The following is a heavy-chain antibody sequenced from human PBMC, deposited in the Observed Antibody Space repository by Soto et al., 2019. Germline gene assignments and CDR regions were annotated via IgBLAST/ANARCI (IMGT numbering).Heavy chain of an antibody. CDR2: INPQTGGT. Sequence: QVQLVQSGAEVKTPGASVRVSCKASGYTFTGYYIHWVREAPGQGLEWMGWINPQTGGTSYAQKFQGSVTLSRDKSINTAYLELSRLRFGDAAVYFCARERYQVISDGMDVWGQGTTVTVSS. CDR3: ARERYQVISDGMDV. V-gene: IGHV1-2*02. J-gene: IGHJ6*02. CDR1: GYTFTGYY. D-gene: IGHD2-2*01.